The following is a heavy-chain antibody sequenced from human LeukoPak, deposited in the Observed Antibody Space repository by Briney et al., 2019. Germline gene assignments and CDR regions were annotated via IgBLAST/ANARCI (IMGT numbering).Heavy chain of an antibody. V-gene: IGHV1-3*01. CDR1: GYTFTSYA. CDR3: ARDYYDSSGNYSIGY. CDR2: INAGNGNT. Sequence: ASVKVSCKASGYTFTSYAMHWVRQAPGQRLEWMGWINAGNGNTKYSQKFQGRVTITRDTSASTAYMELSSLRSEDTAVYYCARDYYDSSGNYSIGYWGQGTLVTVSS. D-gene: IGHD3-22*01. J-gene: IGHJ4*02.